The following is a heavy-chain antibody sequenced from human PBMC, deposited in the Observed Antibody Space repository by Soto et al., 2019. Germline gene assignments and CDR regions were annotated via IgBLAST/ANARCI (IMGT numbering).Heavy chain of an antibody. V-gene: IGHV4-39*01. CDR1: GDSMSSSNYH. Sequence: KPSETLSLTCTVSGDSMSSSNYHWGWIRQPPGKGLEWIGSIYYSGSTYYNPSLKSRVTISIDTSKNQFSLKLTSVTAADTAVYYCARRHYYGSGSYYNGEDWFDPWGQGTLVTVSS. D-gene: IGHD3-10*01. CDR2: IYYSGST. CDR3: ARRHYYGSGSYYNGEDWFDP. J-gene: IGHJ5*02.